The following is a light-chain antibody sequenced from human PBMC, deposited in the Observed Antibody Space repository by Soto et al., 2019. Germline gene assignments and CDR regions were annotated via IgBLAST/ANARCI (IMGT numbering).Light chain of an antibody. J-gene: IGKJ4*01. CDR3: QQCRNWPLT. V-gene: IGKV3-15*01. CDR2: DAS. CDR1: QNVYNN. Sequence: RATLSCKASQNVYNNLAWYQQRPGQPPRLLIYDASTRATGISARFSGSGYGTEFTLTISSLQSEDFAVYFCQQCRNWPLTFGGGTKVDIK.